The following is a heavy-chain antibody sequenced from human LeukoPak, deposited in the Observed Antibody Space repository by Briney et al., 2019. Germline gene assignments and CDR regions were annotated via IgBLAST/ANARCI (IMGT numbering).Heavy chain of an antibody. V-gene: IGHV4-34*01. Sequence: SETLSLTCAVYGGSFSGYYWSWIRQPPGEGLEWIGEINHSGSTNYNPSLKSRVTISVDTSKNQFSLKLSSVTAADTAVYYCARGWEQWLVRYYYGMDVWGQGTTVTVSS. J-gene: IGHJ6*02. CDR1: GGSFSGYY. D-gene: IGHD6-19*01. CDR2: INHSGST. CDR3: ARGWEQWLVRYYYGMDV.